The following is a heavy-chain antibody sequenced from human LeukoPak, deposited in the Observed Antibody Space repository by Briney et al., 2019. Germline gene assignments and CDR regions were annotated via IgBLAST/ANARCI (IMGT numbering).Heavy chain of an antibody. J-gene: IGHJ4*02. V-gene: IGHV3-21*01. Sequence: GGSLRLSCAASGFTFSSYTMAWVRQAPGKGLGWVSSISSSGSYIHYADSVKGRFTISRDNAKNSLYLQMNSLRAEDTAVYYCARGLGGLLGSPRGGSYYGYWGQGTLVTVSS. CDR1: GFTFSSYT. D-gene: IGHD1-26*01. CDR3: ARGLGGLLGSPRGGSYYGY. CDR2: ISSSGSYI.